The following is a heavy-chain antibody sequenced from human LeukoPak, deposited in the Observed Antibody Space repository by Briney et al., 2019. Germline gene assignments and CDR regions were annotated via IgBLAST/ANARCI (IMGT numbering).Heavy chain of an antibody. D-gene: IGHD2-2*01. V-gene: IGHV3-48*04. CDR1: GFTVSSNS. CDR2: ISSSGSTI. J-gene: IGHJ4*02. CDR3: ARETDSTLFDY. Sequence: GGSLRLSCTVSGFTVSSNSMNWVRQAPGKGLEWVSYISSSGSTIYYADSVKGRFIISRDNAKNSLYLQMNSLRAEDTAVYYCARETDSTLFDYWGQGTLVTVSS.